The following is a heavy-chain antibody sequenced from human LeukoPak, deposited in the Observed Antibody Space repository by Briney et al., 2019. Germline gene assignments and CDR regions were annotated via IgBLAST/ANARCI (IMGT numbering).Heavy chain of an antibody. CDR2: ISYDGSNK. J-gene: IGHJ4*02. CDR1: GFTFSSYG. V-gene: IGHV3-30*18. CDR3: AKIRDGYNYGGEDYFDY. Sequence: PGRSLRLSCAASGFTFSSYGMHWVRQAPGKGLEWVAVISYDGSNKYYADSVKGRFTISRDNSKNTLYLQMNSLRAEDTAVYYCAKIRDGYNYGGEDYFDYWGQGTLVTVSS. D-gene: IGHD5-24*01.